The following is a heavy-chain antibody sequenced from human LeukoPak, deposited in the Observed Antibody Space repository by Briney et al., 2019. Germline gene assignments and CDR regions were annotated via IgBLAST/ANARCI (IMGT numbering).Heavy chain of an antibody. D-gene: IGHD6-13*01. V-gene: IGHV4-34*01. Sequence: SETLSLTCAVYGGSFSGYYWSWIRQPSGKGLEWIGEINHSGSTNYNPSLKSRVTISVDTSKNQFSLKLSSVTAADTAVYYCHYSSRLRYYYGMDVWGKGTTVTVSS. CDR1: GGSFSGYY. CDR2: INHSGST. CDR3: HYSSRLRYYYGMDV. J-gene: IGHJ6*04.